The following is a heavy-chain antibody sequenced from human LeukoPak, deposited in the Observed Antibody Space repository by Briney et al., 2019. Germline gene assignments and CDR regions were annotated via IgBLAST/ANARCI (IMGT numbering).Heavy chain of an antibody. Sequence: NPSETLSLTCTVSGDSMNDNYWSWIRQPPGKGLEWIGYIYYSGTTNYNPSLKSQVSISLDRSKNQFSLNLTSVTAADTAIYYCARQRYGNNWGFDYWGQGALVTVSS. CDR1: GDSMNDNY. CDR3: ARQRYGNNWGFDY. CDR2: IYYSGTT. J-gene: IGHJ4*02. D-gene: IGHD5-24*01. V-gene: IGHV4-59*08.